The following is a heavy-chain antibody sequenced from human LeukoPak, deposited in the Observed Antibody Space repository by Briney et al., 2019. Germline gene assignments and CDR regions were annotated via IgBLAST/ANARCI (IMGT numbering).Heavy chain of an antibody. J-gene: IGHJ6*02. Sequence: PGRSLRLSCAASGFTFSSYAMHWVRQAPGKGLEWVAVISYDGSNKYYADSVKGRFTISRDNSKNTLYLQMNSLRAEDTAVYYCARSVRGPTTVTTRYYYYYYGMDVWGQGTTVTVSS. D-gene: IGHD4-11*01. CDR3: ARSVRGPTTVTTRYYYYYYGMDV. V-gene: IGHV3-30*04. CDR2: ISYDGSNK. CDR1: GFTFSSYA.